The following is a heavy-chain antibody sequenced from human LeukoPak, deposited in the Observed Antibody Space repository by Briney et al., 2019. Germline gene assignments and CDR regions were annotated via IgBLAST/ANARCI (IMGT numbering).Heavy chain of an antibody. CDR2: MNPNSGNT. CDR3: AREESVGHYYYMDV. CDR1: GGTFSTYA. J-gene: IGHJ6*03. Sequence: EASVKVSCKASGGTFSTYAISWVRQAPGQGLEWMGWMNPNSGNTGYAQKFQGRVTITRNTSISTAYVELSSLRSEDTAVYYCAREESVGHYYYMDVWGKGTTVTVSS. V-gene: IGHV1-8*03. D-gene: IGHD3-10*01.